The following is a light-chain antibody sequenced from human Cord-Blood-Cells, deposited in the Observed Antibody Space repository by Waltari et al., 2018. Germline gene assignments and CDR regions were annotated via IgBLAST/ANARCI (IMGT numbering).Light chain of an antibody. CDR3: QQYDNLPCT. CDR2: DAS. V-gene: IGKV1-33*01. J-gene: IGKJ1*01. Sequence: DIQLTQSPSSLSASVGDRVTITCQASQDISNYLNWYQQKPGKAPKLLIDDASNLETGVPSRFSESGSGTDFTFTISSLQPEDIATYYCQQYDNLPCTFGQGTKVEIK. CDR1: QDISNY.